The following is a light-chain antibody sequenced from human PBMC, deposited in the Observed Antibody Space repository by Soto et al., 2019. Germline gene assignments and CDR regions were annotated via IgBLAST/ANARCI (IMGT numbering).Light chain of an antibody. CDR2: EVS. CDR3: SSYTSSSTRV. J-gene: IGLJ3*02. CDR1: SSDVGGYNY. V-gene: IGLV2-14*01. Sequence: QSALTQPASVSGSPGQSITISCTGTSSDVGGYNYVSWYQQHPGKAPKLMIYEVSNRPSGVSNRFSGSKSGNTASLTISGLQAEGEADYYCSSYTSSSTRVFGGGTKFTVL.